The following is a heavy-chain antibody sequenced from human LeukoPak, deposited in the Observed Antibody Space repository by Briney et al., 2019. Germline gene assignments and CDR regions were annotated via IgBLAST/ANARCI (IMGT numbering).Heavy chain of an antibody. CDR3: AKDSRTTYDSSWLYYFDS. CDR2: ISSSSSYI. V-gene: IGHV3-21*04. Sequence: GGSLRLSCAASGFTFSSYSMNWVRQAPGKGLEWVSSISSSSSYIYYADSVKGRFTISRDNSKNTLYLQMNRLRGEDTAVYYCAKDSRTTYDSSWLYYFDSWGREPWSPSPQ. J-gene: IGHJ4*02. CDR1: GFTFSSYS. D-gene: IGHD6-13*01.